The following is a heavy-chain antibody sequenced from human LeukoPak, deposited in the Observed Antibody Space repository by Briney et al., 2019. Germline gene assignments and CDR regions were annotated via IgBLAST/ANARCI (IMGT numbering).Heavy chain of an antibody. CDR2: INPNINGT. CDR3: ASGYCGGDCYAPADY. J-gene: IGHJ4*02. D-gene: IGHD2-21*02. CDR1: GYTFTGYY. Sequence: ASVKVSCKASGYTFTGYYIHWVRQAPGQGLEWMGWINPNINGTNYAQKFQGRVTMTRDTSIRTVYMELSRLRSDDTAVYYCASGYCGGDCYAPADYWGQGTLVTVSS. V-gene: IGHV1-2*02.